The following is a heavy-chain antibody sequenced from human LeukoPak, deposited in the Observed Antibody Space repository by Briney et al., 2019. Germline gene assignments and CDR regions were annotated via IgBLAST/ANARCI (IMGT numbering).Heavy chain of an antibody. V-gene: IGHV3-23*01. CDR2: ISGSGGST. CDR1: GFTFSSYA. CDR3: ARGGIVGATTLDY. J-gene: IGHJ4*02. Sequence: PGGSLRLSCATSGFTFSSYAMSWVRQAPGKGLEWVSAISGSGGSTYYADSVKGRFTISRDNSKNTLYLQMNSLRAEDTAVYYCARGGIVGATTLDYWGQGTLVTVSS. D-gene: IGHD1-26*01.